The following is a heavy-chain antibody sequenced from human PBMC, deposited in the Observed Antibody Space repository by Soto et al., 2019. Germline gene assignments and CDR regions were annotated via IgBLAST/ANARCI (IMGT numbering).Heavy chain of an antibody. J-gene: IGHJ4*02. CDR2: ISSNGGST. Sequence: PGGSLRLSCAASGFTFSSYAMHWIRQAPGKGLEYVSAISSNGGSTYYADSVKGRFTISRDNSKNTLYLQMGSLRAEDMAVYYCARVGSGYEFDYWGQGXLVTVYS. CDR3: ARVGSGYEFDY. CDR1: GFTFSSYA. D-gene: IGHD5-12*01. V-gene: IGHV3-64*02.